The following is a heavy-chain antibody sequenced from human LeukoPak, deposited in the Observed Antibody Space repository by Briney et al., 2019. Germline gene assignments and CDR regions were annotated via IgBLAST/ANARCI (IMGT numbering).Heavy chain of an antibody. D-gene: IGHD2-2*01. CDR3: ARETSGDCSSTSCYDLY. J-gene: IGHJ4*02. CDR2: IYYSGST. V-gene: IGHV4-39*07. Sequence: PSETLSLTCTVSGGSISSSSYYWGWIRQPPGKGLEWIGSIYYSGSTYYNPSLKSRVTIPVDTSKNQFSLKLSSVTAADTAVYYCARETSGDCSSTSCYDLYWGQGTLVTVSS. CDR1: GGSISSSSYY.